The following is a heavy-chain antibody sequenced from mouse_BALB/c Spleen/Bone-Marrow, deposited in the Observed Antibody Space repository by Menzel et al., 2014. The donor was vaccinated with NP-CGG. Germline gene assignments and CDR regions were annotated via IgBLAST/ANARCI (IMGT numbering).Heavy chain of an antibody. CDR2: ISSGGSYT. V-gene: IGHV5-9-1*01. Sequence: EVKLVESGGGLVKPGGSLKLSCAASGFTFSSYAMSWVRQTPEKRLEWVATISSGGSYTYYPDSVKGRFTISRDNAKNILYLQMSSLRSEDSAMYYCARRHDYDDGGARGGKGTLATASA. CDR1: GFTFSSYA. D-gene: IGHD2-4*01. CDR3: ARRHDYDDGGAR. J-gene: IGHJ3*01.